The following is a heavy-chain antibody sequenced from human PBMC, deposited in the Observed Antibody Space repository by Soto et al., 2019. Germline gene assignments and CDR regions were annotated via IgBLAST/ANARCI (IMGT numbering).Heavy chain of an antibody. Sequence: QVHLVQSGAEVKKPGASVKVSCKASDYAFNNYGISWVRQAPGQGLEWMGWLNTYNGNTNYAQKFQGRVTMTTDTSTTTAHMELRSLRTDDTAVYYCARAQTPTASDYWGQGTLVTVSS. CDR1: DYAFNNYG. D-gene: IGHD4-4*01. V-gene: IGHV1-18*01. CDR3: ARAQTPTASDY. J-gene: IGHJ4*02. CDR2: LNTYNGNT.